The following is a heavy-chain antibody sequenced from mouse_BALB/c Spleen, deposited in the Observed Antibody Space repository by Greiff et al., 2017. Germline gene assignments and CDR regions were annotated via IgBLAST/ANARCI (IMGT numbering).Heavy chain of an antibody. CDR2: IDPANGNT. V-gene: IGHV14-3*02. CDR3: ARPSLTGYFDV. CDR1: GFNIKDTY. Sequence: EVKLMESGAELVKPGASVKLSCTASGFNIKDTYMHWVKQRPEQGLEWIGRIDPANGNTKYDPKFQGKATITADTSSNTAYLQLSSLTSEDTAVYYCARPSLTGYFDVWGAGTTVTVSS. J-gene: IGHJ1*01.